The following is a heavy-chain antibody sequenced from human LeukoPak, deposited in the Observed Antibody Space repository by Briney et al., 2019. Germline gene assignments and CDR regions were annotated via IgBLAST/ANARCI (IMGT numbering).Heavy chain of an antibody. V-gene: IGHV3-23*01. J-gene: IGHJ4*02. Sequence: GRSLRLSCAASGFTFSSYAMSWVRQAPGKGLEWVSAISGSGGSTYYADSVKGRFTISRDNSKNTLYLQMNSLRAEDTAVYYCAASRGYGVRSDWGQGTLVTVSS. CDR1: GFTFSSYA. CDR2: ISGSGGST. D-gene: IGHD2-15*01. CDR3: AASRGYGVRSD.